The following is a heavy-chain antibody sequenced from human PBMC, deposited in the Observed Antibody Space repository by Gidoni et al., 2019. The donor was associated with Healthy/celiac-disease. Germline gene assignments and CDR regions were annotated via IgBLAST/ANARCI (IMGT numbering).Heavy chain of an antibody. CDR3: ARDIAARYYYGMDV. D-gene: IGHD6-6*01. CDR2: ISSSSSYI. Sequence: EVQLVESGGGLVKPGGSLRLSCAASGFTFSSYSMNWVRQAPGKGLEWVSSISSSSSYIYYADSVKGRFTISRDNAKNSLYLQMNSLRAEDTAVYYCARDIAARYYYGMDVWGQGTTVTVSS. J-gene: IGHJ6*02. V-gene: IGHV3-21*01. CDR1: GFTFSSYS.